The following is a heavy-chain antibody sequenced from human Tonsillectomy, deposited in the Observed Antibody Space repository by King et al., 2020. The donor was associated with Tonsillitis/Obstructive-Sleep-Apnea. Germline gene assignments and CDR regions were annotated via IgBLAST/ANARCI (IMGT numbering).Heavy chain of an antibody. CDR3: AKMQYSNGWYLDS. CDR1: AYSFTTYW. Sequence: QLVQSGAEVKKPGESLKISCKGAAYSFTTYWIGWVRQMSGKGLECMGIIYPGDSEARYSPCFLGHGTFSADKSINTAYLQWSSLKASDTAMYFCAKMQYSNGWYLDSWGQGTRVFVSS. V-gene: IGHV5-51*01. D-gene: IGHD6-19*01. CDR2: IYPGDSEA. J-gene: IGHJ4*02.